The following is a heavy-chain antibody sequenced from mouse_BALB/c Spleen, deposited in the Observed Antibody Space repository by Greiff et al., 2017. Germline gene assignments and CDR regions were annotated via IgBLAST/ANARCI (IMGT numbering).Heavy chain of an antibody. Sequence: QVQLKQSGAELARPGASVKMSCKASGYTFTSYTMHWVKQRPGQGLEWIGYINPSSGYTNYNQKFKDKATLTADKSSSTAYMQLSSLTSEDSAVYYCARGDDGYAMDYWGQGTSVTVSS. CDR1: GYTFTSYT. J-gene: IGHJ4*01. CDR2: INPSSGYT. D-gene: IGHD2-3*01. V-gene: IGHV1-4*01. CDR3: ARGDDGYAMDY.